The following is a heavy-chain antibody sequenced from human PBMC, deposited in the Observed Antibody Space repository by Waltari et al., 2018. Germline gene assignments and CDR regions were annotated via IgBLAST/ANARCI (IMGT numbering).Heavy chain of an antibody. CDR2: VSYSGTA. D-gene: IGHD3-10*01. J-gene: IGHJ3*01. CDR3: ATYIGASVGPAAFDV. Sequence: WLRQAPGQGLKCIGTVSYSGTAHISPSLKSRVSVSRDTSKNQMSLIVGAGTDADMAVYYCATYIGASVGPAAFDVWGQGTMVTVSS. V-gene: IGHV4-39*01.